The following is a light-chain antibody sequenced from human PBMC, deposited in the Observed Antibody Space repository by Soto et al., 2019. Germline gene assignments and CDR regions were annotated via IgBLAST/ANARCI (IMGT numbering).Light chain of an antibody. V-gene: IGKV3-15*01. CDR1: QTVASN. J-gene: IGKJ2*01. CDR3: KQYHNWPPQYT. Sequence: EIVMTQSPASLSVSPGDGATVSCRASQTVASNLAWYQQKPGQGPRLLIHGASTRAAGVPARFSGSGSGTDFTLTISSLQSEDFAVYYCKQYHNWPPQYTFGQGTKLQIK. CDR2: GAS.